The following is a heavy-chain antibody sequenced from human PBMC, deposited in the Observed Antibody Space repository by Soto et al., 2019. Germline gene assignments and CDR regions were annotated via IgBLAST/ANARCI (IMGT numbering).Heavy chain of an antibody. Sequence: QVQLVESGGGVVQPGRSLRLSCAASGFTFSSYGMHWVRQAPGKGLEWVAVISYDGSNKYFGDSVKGRFTISRDNSKNPLYLKMNSLRAEDTAVYYCAKDLAGSSAPYYYNYGMDVWGQGTTVTVSS. CDR1: GFTFSSYG. D-gene: IGHD6-6*01. V-gene: IGHV3-30*18. CDR3: AKDLAGSSAPYYYNYGMDV. J-gene: IGHJ6*02. CDR2: ISYDGSNK.